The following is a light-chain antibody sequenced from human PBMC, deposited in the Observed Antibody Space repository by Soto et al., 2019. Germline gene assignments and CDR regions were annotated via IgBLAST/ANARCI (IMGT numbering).Light chain of an antibody. CDR1: SSNIGSHT. J-gene: IGLJ1*01. CDR2: SNT. Sequence: QSVLSQPPSASAAPGQTVTISCSRSSSNIGSHTVNWYQHLPDTATKPLIYSNTQRPLGVPVRFSGSKSGTSASLAISGLQSEDEAEYYCAALDDRLDVFGTGTKVTVL. CDR3: AALDDRLDV. V-gene: IGLV1-44*01.